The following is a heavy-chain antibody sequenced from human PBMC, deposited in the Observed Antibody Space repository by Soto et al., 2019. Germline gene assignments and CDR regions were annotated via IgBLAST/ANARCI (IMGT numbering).Heavy chain of an antibody. CDR1: GGSFSGYY. D-gene: IGHD4-17*01. CDR3: ARERTYGWFDP. J-gene: IGHJ5*02. V-gene: IGHV4-34*01. Sequence: SETLSLTCAVYGGSFSGYYWSWIRQPPGKGLEWIGEINHSGSTNYNPSLKSRATISVDTSKNQFSLKLSSVTAADTAVYYCARERTYGWFDPWGQGTLVTVSS. CDR2: INHSGST.